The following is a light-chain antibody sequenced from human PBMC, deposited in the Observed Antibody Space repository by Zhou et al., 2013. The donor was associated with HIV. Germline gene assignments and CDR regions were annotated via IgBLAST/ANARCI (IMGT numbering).Light chain of an antibody. CDR2: KAS. V-gene: IGKV1-5*03. Sequence: DVQMTQSPNTLSASVGDRVTITCRASQSIRNWLAWYQQKQGKAPKLLIYKASSLQSGVPSRFSGSGSGTEFTLTISSLHPDDFATYYCQQYNSYSRTFGQGTKLEIK. CDR1: QSIRNW. J-gene: IGKJ2*01. CDR3: QQYNSYSRT.